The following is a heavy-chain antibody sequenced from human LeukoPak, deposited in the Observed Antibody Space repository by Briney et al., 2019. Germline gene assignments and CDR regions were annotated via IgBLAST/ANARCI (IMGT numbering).Heavy chain of an antibody. CDR1: GGTFSSYA. V-gene: IGHV1-69*04. CDR2: IIPILGIE. J-gene: IGHJ4*02. Sequence: SVKVSCKASGGTFSSYAISLVRQAPGQGLEWMGRIIPILGIENYAQKFQGRVTITADKSTSTAYMELSSLRSEDTAVYYCARATPSFDYWGQGTLVTVSS. CDR3: ARATPSFDY.